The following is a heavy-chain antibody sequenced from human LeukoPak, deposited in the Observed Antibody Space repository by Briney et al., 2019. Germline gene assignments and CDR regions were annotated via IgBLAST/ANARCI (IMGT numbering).Heavy chain of an antibody. V-gene: IGHV1-69*13. CDR1: GGTFSSYA. J-gene: IGHJ4*02. D-gene: IGHD3-10*01. Sequence: SVKVSCKASGGTFSSYAISWVRQAPGQGLEWMGGIIPIFCTANYAQKFQGRVTITADESTSTAYMELSSLRSEDTAVYYCAIGSYYYGSGSFRVKERQYSFDYWGQGTLVTVSS. CDR2: IIPIFCTA. CDR3: AIGSYYYGSGSFRVKERQYSFDY.